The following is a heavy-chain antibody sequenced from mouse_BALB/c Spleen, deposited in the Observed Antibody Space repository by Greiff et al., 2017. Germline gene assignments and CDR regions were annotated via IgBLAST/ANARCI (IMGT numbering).Heavy chain of an antibody. Sequence: VQVVESGAELVKPGASVKLSCKASGYTFTSYYMYWVKQRPGQGLEWIGEINPSNGGTNFNEKFKSKATLTVDKSSSTAYMQLSSLTSEDSAVYYCTRSYYGNPYAMDYWGQGTSVTVSS. CDR3: TRSYYGNPYAMDY. CDR1: GYTFTSYY. D-gene: IGHD2-10*01. CDR2: INPSNGGT. J-gene: IGHJ4*01. V-gene: IGHV1S81*02.